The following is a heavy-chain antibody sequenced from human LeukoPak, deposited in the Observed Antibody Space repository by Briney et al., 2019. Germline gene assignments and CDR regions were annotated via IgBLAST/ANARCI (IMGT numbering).Heavy chain of an antibody. D-gene: IGHD6-25*01. CDR2: IKQDGSEK. CDR1: GFTLSSYS. V-gene: IGHV3-7*03. J-gene: IGHJ4*02. CDR3: AGARLDS. Sequence: GGSLRLSCAASGFTLSSYSMNWVRQAPGKGLEWVAHIKQDGSEKHYVDSVKSRFTTSRDNTKNSRYLQMNSLRAEETAVYYCAGARLDSWGQGTLVTVSS.